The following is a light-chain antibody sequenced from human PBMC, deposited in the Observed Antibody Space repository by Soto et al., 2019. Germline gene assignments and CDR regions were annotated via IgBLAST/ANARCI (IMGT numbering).Light chain of an antibody. V-gene: IGLV1-36*01. Sequence: QPVLTQPPSVSEAPRQRVSISCSGSKSNVGDNAVNWYQQLPGKAPKLLIYYDDLRPSGVSGRFSGSKSGTSASLAISGVQSEDEADYCCAAWDDSLNGVVFGGGTKLTVL. CDR2: YDD. CDR1: KSNVGDNA. CDR3: AAWDDSLNGVV. J-gene: IGLJ2*01.